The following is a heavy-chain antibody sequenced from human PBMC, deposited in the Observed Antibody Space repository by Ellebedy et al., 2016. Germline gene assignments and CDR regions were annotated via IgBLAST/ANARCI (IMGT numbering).Heavy chain of an antibody. CDR2: IKEDGSET. Sequence: GESLKISXAASGFRFSDYAMHWVRQAAGKGLEWAANIKEDGSETYYVDSVKGRFAISRDNAKNLLYLQMNSLRAEDTAVYYCAKDGSNWAPDYWGQGTLVTVSS. J-gene: IGHJ4*02. D-gene: IGHD6-13*01. CDR3: AKDGSNWAPDY. CDR1: GFRFSDYA. V-gene: IGHV3-7*01.